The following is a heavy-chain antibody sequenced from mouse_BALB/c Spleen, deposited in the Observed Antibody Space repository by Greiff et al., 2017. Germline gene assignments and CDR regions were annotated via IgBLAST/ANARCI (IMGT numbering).Heavy chain of an antibody. Sequence: QVQLQQPGAELVRPGASVKLSCKASGYTFTSYWMHWVKQRPGQGLEWIGYINPSTGYTEYNQKFKDKATLTADKSSSTAYMQLSSLTSEDSAVYYCARRDSSGYAYWGQGTLVTVSA. CDR3: ARRDSSGYAY. D-gene: IGHD3-2*01. V-gene: IGHV1-7*01. J-gene: IGHJ3*01. CDR2: INPSTGYT. CDR1: GYTFTSYW.